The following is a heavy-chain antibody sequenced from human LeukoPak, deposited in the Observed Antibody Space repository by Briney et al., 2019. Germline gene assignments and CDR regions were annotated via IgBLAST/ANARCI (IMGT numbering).Heavy chain of an antibody. CDR3: AKDVVRGVIITLFDY. J-gene: IGHJ4*02. CDR1: GFTLSSYN. D-gene: IGHD3-10*01. V-gene: IGHV3-21*01. CDR2: ISSSSSYI. Sequence: PGGSLRLSCAASGFTLSSYNMNWVRQARGKGLVCVSSISSSSSYIYYADSVKGRFTISRDNAKNSLYVQMNSLRAEDTAVYYCAKDVVRGVIITLFDYWGQGTLVTVSS.